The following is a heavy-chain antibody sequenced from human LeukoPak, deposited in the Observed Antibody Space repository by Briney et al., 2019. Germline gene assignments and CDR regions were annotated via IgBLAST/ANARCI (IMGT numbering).Heavy chain of an antibody. V-gene: IGHV3-64*01. CDR1: GFSFRKSA. CDR3: SRESTVIDAFDI. Sequence: GGSLRLSCAASGFSFRKSAMNWVRQAPGKGLESVSGISTNGGSTYTANSAKVRFTISRDNSKITLYLQMGSLRTEDMAVYYCSRESTVIDAFDIWGQGTMVTVSS. CDR2: ISTNGGST. D-gene: IGHD4-11*01. J-gene: IGHJ3*02.